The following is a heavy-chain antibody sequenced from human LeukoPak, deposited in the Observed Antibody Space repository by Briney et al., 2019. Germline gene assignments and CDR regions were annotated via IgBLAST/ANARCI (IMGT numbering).Heavy chain of an antibody. CDR3: AKRVPYSSSSVYFDY. Sequence: GGSLRLSCAASGVTFSNYGMNCVRQAPGKGREGVSAITDSGSDTYYADSVKGRFPISRDNSKNPLYLQMNRLRAEDTAVYYCAKRVPYSSSSVYFDYWGQGTLVIVSS. J-gene: IGHJ4*02. CDR1: GVTFSNYG. CDR2: ITDSGSDT. D-gene: IGHD6-6*01. V-gene: IGHV3-23*01.